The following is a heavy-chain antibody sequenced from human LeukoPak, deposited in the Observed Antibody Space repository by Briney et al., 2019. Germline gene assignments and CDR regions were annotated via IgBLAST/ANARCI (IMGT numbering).Heavy chain of an antibody. Sequence: KAGGSLRLSCAASGFTFTDAWMSWVRQAPGKGLEWVGRIKSKSAGGTTDYAAPVKGRFTISRDDSKNTLYLQMNSLKAEDTAVYYCTTDLGDYGDYVRCWGQGTLVTVSS. J-gene: IGHJ4*02. D-gene: IGHD4-17*01. CDR2: IKSKSAGGTT. V-gene: IGHV3-15*01. CDR3: TTDLGDYGDYVRC. CDR1: GFTFTDAW.